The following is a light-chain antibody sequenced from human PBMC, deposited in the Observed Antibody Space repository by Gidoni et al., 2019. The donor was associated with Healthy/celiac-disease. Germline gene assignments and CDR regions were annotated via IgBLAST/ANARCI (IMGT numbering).Light chain of an antibody. CDR3: CSYAGSSTYV. CDR2: EGS. V-gene: IGLV2-23*01. CDR1: SSDVGSYNL. Sequence: QSALTHPAPFSGSPGQSITISCTGTSSDVGSYNLVSWYQQHPGKAPKLMIYEGSKRPSGVSNRFSGSKSGNTASLTISGLQAEDEADYYCCSYAGSSTYVFGTGTKVTVL. J-gene: IGLJ1*01.